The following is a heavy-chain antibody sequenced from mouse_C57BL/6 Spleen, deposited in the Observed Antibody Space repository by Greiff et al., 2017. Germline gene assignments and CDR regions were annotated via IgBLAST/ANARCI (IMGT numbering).Heavy chain of an antibody. CDR3: ARWLLGAMDY. D-gene: IGHD2-3*01. Sequence: QVQLQQPGAELVMPGASVKLSCKASGYTFTSYWMHWVKQRPGQGLEWIGEIDPSDSYTNYNQKFKGKSTLTVDKSSSPAYMQLSSLTSEDSAVYYCARWLLGAMDYWGQGTSVTVSS. CDR2: IDPSDSYT. CDR1: GYTFTSYW. J-gene: IGHJ4*01. V-gene: IGHV1-69*01.